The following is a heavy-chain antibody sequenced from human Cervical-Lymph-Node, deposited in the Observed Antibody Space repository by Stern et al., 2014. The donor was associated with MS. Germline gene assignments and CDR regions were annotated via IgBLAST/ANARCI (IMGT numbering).Heavy chain of an antibody. CDR2: ISGHNDDT. CDR1: GYTFTNFG. CDR3: ARDPRVAVAGTGGGFDP. V-gene: IGHV1-18*01. D-gene: IGHD6-19*01. Sequence: VQLVESGAEVKKPGASVKVSCKSSGYTFTNFGISWVRQAPGQGLEWMGWISGHNDDTNYVEKFQGRVTMTTDTSTSTAYMELRSLRSDDTAVYYGARDPRVAVAGTGGGFDPWGQGTLVTVSS. J-gene: IGHJ5*02.